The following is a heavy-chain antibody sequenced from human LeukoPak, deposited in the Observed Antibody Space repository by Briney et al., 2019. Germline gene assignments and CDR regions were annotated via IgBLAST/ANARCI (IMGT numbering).Heavy chain of an antibody. CDR2: ISYDGSNK. J-gene: IGHJ4*02. CDR1: GFTFSSYG. Sequence: PGGSLRLSCAGSGFTFSSYGMHWVRQAPGKGLEWVAVISYDGSNKYYADSVKGRFTISRDNSKNTLYLQMNSLRAEDTAVYYCAKDVVYWGQGTLVTVSS. V-gene: IGHV3-30*18. CDR3: AKDVVY.